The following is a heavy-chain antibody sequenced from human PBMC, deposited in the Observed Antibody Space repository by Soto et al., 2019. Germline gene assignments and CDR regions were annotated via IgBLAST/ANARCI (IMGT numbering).Heavy chain of an antibody. V-gene: IGHV3-74*01. D-gene: IGHD2-15*01. J-gene: IGHJ4*02. CDR3: VRTSLVVAAATREDY. CDR1: GFTFSSYW. Sequence: EVQLVESGGGLVQPGASRRLSCAASGFTFSSYWMHWVRQAPGKGLVWVSRINSDGSSTSYAGSVKGRFTISRDNAKNALYLHMNRLRAEDTAVYYCVRTSLVVAAATREDYWGQGTLVTVSS. CDR2: INSDGSST.